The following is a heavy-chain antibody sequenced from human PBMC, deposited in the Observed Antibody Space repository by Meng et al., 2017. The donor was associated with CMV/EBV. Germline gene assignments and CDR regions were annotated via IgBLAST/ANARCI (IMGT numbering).Heavy chain of an antibody. V-gene: IGHV1-69*12. J-gene: IGHJ2*01. Sequence: VQSVQSGAEVTKPGSSGKVSCKASGGPFSSYAISWVRQAPGQGLEWMGGIIPIFGTANYAQKFQGRVTITADESTSTAYMELSSLRSEDTAVYYCASVTGIGWWYFDLWGRGTLVTVSS. CDR1: GGPFSSYA. CDR2: IIPIFGTA. CDR3: ASVTGIGWWYFDL. D-gene: IGHD1-20*01.